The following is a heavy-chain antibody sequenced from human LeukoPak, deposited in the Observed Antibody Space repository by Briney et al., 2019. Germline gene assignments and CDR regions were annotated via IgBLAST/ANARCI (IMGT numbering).Heavy chain of an antibody. J-gene: IGHJ6*04. Sequence: SETLSLTCAVSGYSISSGYYWGWIRQPPGKGLEWIGSIYHSGSTYYNPSLKSRVTISVDTSKNQFSLKLSSVTAADTAVYYCARDIGRHDFWSGYSRDVWGKGTTVTVSS. V-gene: IGHV4-38-2*02. CDR3: ARDIGRHDFWSGYSRDV. CDR2: IYHSGST. CDR1: GYSISSGYY. D-gene: IGHD3-3*01.